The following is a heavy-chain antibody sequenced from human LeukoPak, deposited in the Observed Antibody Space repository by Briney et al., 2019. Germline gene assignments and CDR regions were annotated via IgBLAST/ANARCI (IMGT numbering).Heavy chain of an antibody. Sequence: GRSLRLSCAASGFTFDDYAMYWVRQAPGKGLEWVSGISWNGGTIAYADSVRGRFTISRDNAKNSLYLQMNSLTTEDTALYFCAKDTWVRYSYGYGSFDYWGQGTLVTVSS. D-gene: IGHD5-18*01. CDR3: AKDTWVRYSYGYGSFDY. CDR1: GFTFDDYA. CDR2: ISWNGGTI. V-gene: IGHV3-9*01. J-gene: IGHJ4*02.